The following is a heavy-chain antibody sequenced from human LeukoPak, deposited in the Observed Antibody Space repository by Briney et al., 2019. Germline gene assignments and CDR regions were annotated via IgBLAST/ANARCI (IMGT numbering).Heavy chain of an antibody. V-gene: IGHV3-30-3*01. Sequence: PGRSLRLSCAASGFAFSSYAMHWVRQAPGKGLEWVAVISYDGSNKYYADSVKGRFTISRDNSKSTLYLQMSSLCTEDTAIYYCARGKKYNSDWFQGYFDYWGQEPWSPS. CDR3: ARGKKYNSDWFQGYFDY. CDR2: ISYDGSNK. D-gene: IGHD6-19*01. CDR1: GFAFSSYA. J-gene: IGHJ4*01.